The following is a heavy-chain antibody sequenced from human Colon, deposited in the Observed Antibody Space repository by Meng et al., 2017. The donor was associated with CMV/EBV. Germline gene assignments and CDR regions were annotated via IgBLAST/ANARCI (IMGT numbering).Heavy chain of an antibody. CDR1: GFPFSHYA. J-gene: IGHJ4*02. D-gene: IGHD2-8*01. Sequence: GESLKISCTASGFPFSHYAMTWVRPAPGGGLEWVSTISGTGEKTYFADSLKGRVTISRDNSNNTLSLRLSGLRAEDTAIYYCSRDYTNAVVPDSLGYWGQGTLVTVSS. CDR2: ISGTGEKT. CDR3: SRDYTNAVVPDSLGY. V-gene: IGHV3-23*01.